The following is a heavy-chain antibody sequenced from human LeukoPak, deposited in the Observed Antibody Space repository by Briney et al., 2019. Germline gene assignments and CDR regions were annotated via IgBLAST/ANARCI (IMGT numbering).Heavy chain of an antibody. CDR3: AKRGVAAAGPPSDLFDY. J-gene: IGHJ4*02. V-gene: IGHV3-30*04. Sequence: GGSLRLSCAASGFTFSSYARHWVRQAPGKGLEWVAVISYDGSNKYYADSVKGRFTISRDNSKNTLYLQMNSLRAEDTAVYYCAKRGVAAAGPPSDLFDYWGQGTLVTVSS. CDR2: ISYDGSNK. CDR1: GFTFSSYA. D-gene: IGHD6-13*01.